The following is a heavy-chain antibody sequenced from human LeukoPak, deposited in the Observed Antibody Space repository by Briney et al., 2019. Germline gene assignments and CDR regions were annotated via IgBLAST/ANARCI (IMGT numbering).Heavy chain of an antibody. CDR2: IYYSGRT. D-gene: IGHD4-17*01. V-gene: IGHV4-31*03. Sequence: SETLSLTCNVSGGSFSSGGYYWSWIRQHPGKGLEWIGYIYYSGRTYYNTSLKSRVTISVETSKNQFYLKLSSVTAAETAGYQCARVGDGDYGYIGFDHWGQGTLVTVSS. CDR3: ARVGDGDYGYIGFDH. CDR1: GGSFSSGGYY. J-gene: IGHJ5*02.